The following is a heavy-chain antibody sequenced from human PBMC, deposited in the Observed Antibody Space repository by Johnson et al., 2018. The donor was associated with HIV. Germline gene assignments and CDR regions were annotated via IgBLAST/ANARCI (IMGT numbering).Heavy chain of an antibody. CDR3: ARGGPIAVETTGAFDI. CDR2: IKSKTDGGTT. V-gene: IGHV3-15*01. CDR1: GFTFSNAW. J-gene: IGHJ3*02. D-gene: IGHD6-19*01. Sequence: VQLVESGGGLVKPGGSLRLSCAASGFTFSNAWMSWVHQAPGKGLEWVGRIKSKTDGGTTDYAAPVKGRFTISRDNAKNSLYLQMNSLRAEDTAVYYCARGGPIAVETTGAFDIWGQGTMGTVSS.